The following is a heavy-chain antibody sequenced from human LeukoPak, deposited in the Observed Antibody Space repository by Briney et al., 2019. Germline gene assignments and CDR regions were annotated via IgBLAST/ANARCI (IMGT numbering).Heavy chain of an antibody. Sequence: QPGGSLRLSCAASGFTFSSYWMSWVRQAPGKGLEWVANIKQDGSEKYYVDSVKGRFTIPRDNAKNSLYLQMNSLRAEDTAVYYCAREFMITFGGVISGYDYWGQGTLVTVSS. J-gene: IGHJ4*02. V-gene: IGHV3-7*01. D-gene: IGHD3-16*01. CDR1: GFTFSSYW. CDR2: IKQDGSEK. CDR3: AREFMITFGGVISGYDY.